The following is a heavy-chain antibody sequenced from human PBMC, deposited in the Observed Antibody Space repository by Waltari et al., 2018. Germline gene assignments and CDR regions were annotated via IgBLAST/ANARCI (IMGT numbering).Heavy chain of an antibody. J-gene: IGHJ3*02. CDR1: GGTFSSYA. V-gene: IGHV1-69*13. Sequence: QVQLVQSGAEVKKPGSSVKVSCKASGGTFSSYAISWVRQAPGPGLAWMGRIIPIFGTANYAQKFQGRVTITADKSTSTAYMELSSLRSEDTAVYYCARMGDSYYYDSSGSSGAFDIWGQGTMVTVSS. CDR3: ARMGDSYYYDSSGSSGAFDI. D-gene: IGHD3-22*01. CDR2: IIPIFGTA.